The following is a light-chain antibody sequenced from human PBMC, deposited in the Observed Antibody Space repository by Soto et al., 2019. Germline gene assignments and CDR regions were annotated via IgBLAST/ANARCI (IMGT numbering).Light chain of an antibody. CDR3: QQTYDSFRT. Sequence: IPMTQSPYSLSASVGDRVTITCRASQSISNYLNWYQQKPGKAPRLLIHAASSLQSGVPSRFSGSGSGTDFTLTIRSLEPEDIATYYCQQTYDSFRTFGGGTKVDIK. CDR2: AAS. V-gene: IGKV1-39*01. CDR1: QSISNY. J-gene: IGKJ4*01.